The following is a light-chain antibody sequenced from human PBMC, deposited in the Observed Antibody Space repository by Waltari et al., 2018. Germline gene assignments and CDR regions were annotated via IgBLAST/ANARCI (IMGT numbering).Light chain of an antibody. Sequence: EIVLTQSPGTVSLSPGERATLSCRASQRVTNNYLAWYQQKLGLPPRLLMYGASTRASGIPARFSGSGSGTDFTLTISRLEPEDFAVYYCQQYGSSPTFGQGTRLEIK. CDR3: QQYGSSPT. CDR1: QRVTNNY. V-gene: IGKV3-20*01. J-gene: IGKJ5*01. CDR2: GAS.